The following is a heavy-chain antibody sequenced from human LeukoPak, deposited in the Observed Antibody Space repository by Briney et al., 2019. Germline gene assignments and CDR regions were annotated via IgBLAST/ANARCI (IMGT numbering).Heavy chain of an antibody. D-gene: IGHD3-10*01. CDR3: ARATYGSGSPDY. V-gene: IGHV4-61*02. CDR1: GGSISSGSYY. J-gene: IGHJ4*02. CDR2: IYTSGST. Sequence: SQTLSLTCTVSGGSISSGSYYWSWIRQPAGKGLEWIGRIYTSGSTNYNPSLKSRVTISVDTSKNQFSLKLSSVTAADTAVYYCARATYGSGSPDYWGQGTLVTVSS.